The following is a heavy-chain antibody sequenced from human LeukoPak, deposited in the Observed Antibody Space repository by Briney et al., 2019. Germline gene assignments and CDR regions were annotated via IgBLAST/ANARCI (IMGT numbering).Heavy chain of an antibody. CDR3: AKCRGFSWYFLDY. CDR2: ISAGGGTT. Sequence: GGSLRLSCAASGFTFCGDALNWVRQAPGKGLEWVSAISAGGGTTYYADSVKGRFTISRDNSENTLYLQMNSLRAEDTAVYYCAKCRGFSWYFLDYWGQGTLVTVSS. CDR1: GFTFCGDA. V-gene: IGHV3-23*01. D-gene: IGHD3-10*01. J-gene: IGHJ4*02.